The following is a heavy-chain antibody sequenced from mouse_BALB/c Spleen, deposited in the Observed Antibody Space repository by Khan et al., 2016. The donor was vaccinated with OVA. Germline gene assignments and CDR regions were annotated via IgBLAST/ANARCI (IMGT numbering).Heavy chain of an antibody. D-gene: IGHD2-14*01. J-gene: IGHJ3*01. CDR3: ARHSYRYDFTY. Sequence: QVQLKESGPGLVQPTQSLSITCTVSGFSLSTYGLHWVRQSPGKGLEWLGVIWRGGSTDYNAAFISRLTISKDNSKSQVFFKMNSLQADDTAIYYCARHSYRYDFTYWGQGTLVTVSA. V-gene: IGHV2-4-1*01. CDR1: GFSLSTYG. CDR2: IWRGGST.